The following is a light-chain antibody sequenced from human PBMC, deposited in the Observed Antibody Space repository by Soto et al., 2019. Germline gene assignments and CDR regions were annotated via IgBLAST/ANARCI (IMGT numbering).Light chain of an antibody. J-gene: IGKJ5*01. CDR1: QSVSSSY. Sequence: EIVLTQSPGTLSLSPGERATLSCRASQSVSSSYLAWYQQKPSQAPRLLIYGASNSATGIPDRFSGSGSGTDFTLTISRLEPEDFAVYYCQQYGSSPVTFGQGTRLEIK. CDR2: GAS. V-gene: IGKV3-20*01. CDR3: QQYGSSPVT.